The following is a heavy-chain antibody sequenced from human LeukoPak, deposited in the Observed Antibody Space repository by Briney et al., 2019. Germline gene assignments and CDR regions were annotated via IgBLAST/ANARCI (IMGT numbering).Heavy chain of an antibody. V-gene: IGHV3-72*01. D-gene: IGHD1-14*01. J-gene: IGHJ6*03. CDR2: TKNRANSYTT. CDR1: GFTFSDHY. CDR3: TRLTVGRNNYYYTDV. Sequence: GGPLRLSCIASGFTFSDHYMDWVRQAPGQGLEWVGRTKNRANSYTTLYAASVRGRFTISRDDSKNSLYLQMSSLRTEDTAMYYCTRLTVGRNNYYYTDVWGKGTTVTVSS.